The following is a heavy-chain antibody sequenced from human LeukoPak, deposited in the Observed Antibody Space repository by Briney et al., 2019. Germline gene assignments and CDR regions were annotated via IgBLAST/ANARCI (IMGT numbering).Heavy chain of an antibody. CDR1: GFTFSSYA. CDR3: ASSNWADYYDSSGYYQSYSDY. J-gene: IGHJ4*02. V-gene: IGHV3-30-3*01. Sequence: GGSLRLSCAASGFTFSSYAMHWVRQAPGKGLEWVAVISYDGSNKYYADSVKGRFTISRDNSKNTLYLQMNSLRAEDTAVYYCASSNWADYYDSSGYYQSYSDYWGQGTLVTVSS. D-gene: IGHD3-22*01. CDR2: ISYDGSNK.